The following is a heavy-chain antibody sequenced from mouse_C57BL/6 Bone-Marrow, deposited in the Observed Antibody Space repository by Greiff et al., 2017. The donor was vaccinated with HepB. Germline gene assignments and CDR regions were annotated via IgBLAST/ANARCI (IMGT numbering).Heavy chain of an antibody. CDR1: GFTFSSYA. J-gene: IGHJ2*01. CDR2: ISDGGSYT. V-gene: IGHV5-4*03. D-gene: IGHD2-4*01. Sequence: EVMLVESGGGLVKSGGSLKLSCAASGFTFSSYAMSWVRQTPEKRLEWVATISDGGSYTYYPDNVKGRFTISRDNAKNNLYLQMSHLKSEDTAMYYCARGEGDYAFDYWGQGTTLTVSS. CDR3: ARGEGDYAFDY.